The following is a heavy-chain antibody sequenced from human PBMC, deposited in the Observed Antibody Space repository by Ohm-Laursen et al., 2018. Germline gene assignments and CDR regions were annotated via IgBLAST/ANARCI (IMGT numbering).Heavy chain of an antibody. Sequence: SLRLSCAASGFGFSNYGMHWVRQGPGTGLEWEGVTYYDGSNKYYADPVKGRFTISRDISKNKLYLQMISLRAEDTAVYYCARDRVTTGFDYWGQGTLVTVSS. V-gene: IGHV3-33*08. CDR3: ARDRVTTGFDY. CDR1: GFGFSNYG. D-gene: IGHD4-17*01. J-gene: IGHJ4*02. CDR2: TYYDGSNK.